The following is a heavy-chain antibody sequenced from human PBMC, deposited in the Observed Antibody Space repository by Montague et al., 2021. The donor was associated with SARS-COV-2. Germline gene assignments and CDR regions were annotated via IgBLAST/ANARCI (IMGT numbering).Heavy chain of an antibody. J-gene: IGHJ6*02. D-gene: IGHD3-10*01. CDR2: ITSDGGII. Sequence: SLRLSRAASGFTFSRHGVNWVRQAPGKGLEWVSYITSDGGIIYYADFVEGRFTISRDNAKNSLYLHMNSLRVGDTAVYYCATLARGLFDHGMDVWGQGTTVTVSS. CDR1: GFTFSRHG. CDR3: ATLARGLFDHGMDV. V-gene: IGHV3-48*03.